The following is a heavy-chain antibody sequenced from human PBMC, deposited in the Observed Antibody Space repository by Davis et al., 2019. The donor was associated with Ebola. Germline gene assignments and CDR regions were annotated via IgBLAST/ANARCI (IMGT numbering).Heavy chain of an antibody. CDR1: GFTFSSYS. CDR2: IKQDGSEK. CDR3: ASGTTSPRFYYYAMAV. J-gene: IGHJ6*02. V-gene: IGHV3-7*03. D-gene: IGHD1-7*01. Sequence: GESLKISCAASGFTFSSYSMNWVRQAPGKGLEWVANIKQDGSEKYYVDSVKGRFTISRDNAKNSLYLQMNSLRAEDTAVYYCASGTTSPRFYYYAMAVWGQGTTVTVSS.